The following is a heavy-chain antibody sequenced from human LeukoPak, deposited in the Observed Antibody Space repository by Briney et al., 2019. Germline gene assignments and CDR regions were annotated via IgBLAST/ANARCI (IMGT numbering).Heavy chain of an antibody. CDR3: ARASLRGSRCPDY. CDR2: INPNSGGT. Sequence: ASVKVSCKASGYTFTGYYMHWVRQAPGQGLEWMGWINPNSGGTNYAQKFQGRVTMTRDTSISTAYMELSRLRSDDTAMYYCARASLRGSRCPDYWGQGTLVTVSS. J-gene: IGHJ4*02. V-gene: IGHV1-2*02. CDR1: GYTFTGYY. D-gene: IGHD6-13*01.